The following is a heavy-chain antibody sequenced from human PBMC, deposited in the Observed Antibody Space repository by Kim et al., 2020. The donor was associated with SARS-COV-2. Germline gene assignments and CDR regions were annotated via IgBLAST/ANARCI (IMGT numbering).Heavy chain of an antibody. CDR3: ARGDFWSGKYFDY. J-gene: IGHJ4*02. CDR1: GFTVSSNY. CDR2: LYSGGRT. V-gene: IGHV3-66*01. Sequence: GGSLRLSCAASGFTVSSNYMSWVRQAPGKGLEWVSILYSGGRTYYADSVKGRFTISRDNSKNTLYFQMNSLRAEDTAVYYCARGDFWSGKYFDYWGQGTLVTVSS. D-gene: IGHD3-3*01.